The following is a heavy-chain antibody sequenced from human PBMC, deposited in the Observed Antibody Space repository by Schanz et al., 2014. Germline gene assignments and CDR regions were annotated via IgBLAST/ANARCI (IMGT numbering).Heavy chain of an antibody. CDR3: AKDRGYGSGSYRHLDY. V-gene: IGHV3-30*04. D-gene: IGHD3-10*01. CDR2: ISYDGDNI. CDR1: GFTFSSYA. J-gene: IGHJ4*02. Sequence: VQLVESGGGLVQPGGSLRLSCAASGFTFSSYAMSWVRQAPGKGLEWVALISYDGDNIYYVDSVKGRFTISRDNSKNMLYLQMNSLRPEDTAVYYCAKDRGYGSGSYRHLDYWGQGTLVTVSS.